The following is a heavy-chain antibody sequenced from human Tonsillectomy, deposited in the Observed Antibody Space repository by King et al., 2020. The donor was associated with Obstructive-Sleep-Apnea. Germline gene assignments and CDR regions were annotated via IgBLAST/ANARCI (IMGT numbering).Heavy chain of an antibody. V-gene: IGHV4-30-4*07. CDR3: ARDVEMAYYSDY. CDR2: IYYTGST. Sequence: QLQESGPGLVKPSQTLFLTCAVSGGSISSGGYSWSWIRQPPGKGLEWIGYIYYTGSTYYNPSLKSRVTISIDTSKNQFSLKLSSVTAADTAVYYCARDVEMAYYSDYWGQGTLVTVSS. D-gene: IGHD5-24*01. J-gene: IGHJ4*02. CDR1: GGSISSGGYS.